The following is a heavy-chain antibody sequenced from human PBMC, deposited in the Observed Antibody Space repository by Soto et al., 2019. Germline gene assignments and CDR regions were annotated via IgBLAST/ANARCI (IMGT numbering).Heavy chain of an antibody. CDR2: IYYSRST. CDR1: GGSISSGGYY. J-gene: IGHJ6*01. V-gene: IGHV4-31*03. CDR3: ARDGRYGMDV. Sequence: PSETLSLTCTVSGGSISSGGYYWSWIRQHPGKGLEWIGYIYYSRSTYYNPSLKSRVTISVDTSKNQFSLKLSSVTAADTAVYYCARDGRYGMDVWRQGTTVTVLL.